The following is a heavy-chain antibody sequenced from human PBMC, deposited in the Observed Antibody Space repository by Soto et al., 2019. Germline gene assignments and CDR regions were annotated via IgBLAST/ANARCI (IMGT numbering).Heavy chain of an antibody. V-gene: IGHV1-18*01. J-gene: IGHJ6*02. CDR2: ISAYNGNT. CDR1: GYTFTSYC. D-gene: IGHD6-19*01. Sequence: ASGKVSCKASGYTFTSYCISWVRHAPGQGLEWMGWISAYNGNTNYAQKLQGRVTMTTDTSTSIAYMELRSLRSDDTAVYYCARDQGEQGPVAYYGMDVWGQGTTVTVSS. CDR3: ARDQGEQGPVAYYGMDV.